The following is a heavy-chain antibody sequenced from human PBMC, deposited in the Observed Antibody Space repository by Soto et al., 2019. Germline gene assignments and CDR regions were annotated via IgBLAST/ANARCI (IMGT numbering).Heavy chain of an antibody. CDR1: GYTFTGYY. CDR2: INPNSGGT. V-gene: IGHV1-2*02. D-gene: IGHD5-18*01. Sequence: ASVKVSCKASGYTFTGYYMHWVRQAPGQGLEWMGWINPNSGGTNYAQKFQGRVTMTRDTSISTAYMELSRLRSDDTAVYYCARGRGYSYGSSYEYYYYYYGMDVWGQGTTVTVSS. J-gene: IGHJ6*02. CDR3: ARGRGYSYGSSYEYYYYYYGMDV.